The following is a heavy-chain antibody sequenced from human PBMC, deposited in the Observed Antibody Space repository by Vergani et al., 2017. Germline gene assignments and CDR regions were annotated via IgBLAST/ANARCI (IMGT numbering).Heavy chain of an antibody. CDR3: ARNRGYYGSGSFDP. V-gene: IGHV1-8*02. D-gene: IGHD3-10*01. Sequence: QVQLVQSGAEVTKPGASVKVSCKASGYTFTSYYMHLVRQAPGQGLEWMGWMNPNSGNTGYAQKFQGRFTMTRNNSISTAYMELSSLRSEDTAVYYCARNRGYYGSGSFDPWGQGTLVTVSS. J-gene: IGHJ5*02. CDR2: MNPNSGNT. CDR1: GYTFTSYY.